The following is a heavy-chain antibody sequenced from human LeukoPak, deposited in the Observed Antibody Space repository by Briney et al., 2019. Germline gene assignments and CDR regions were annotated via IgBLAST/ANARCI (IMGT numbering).Heavy chain of an antibody. D-gene: IGHD5-18*01. CDR3: AAFAMGGHDY. J-gene: IGHJ4*02. V-gene: IGHV1-18*01. CDR1: GCTFSSYA. CDR2: ISAYNGNT. Sequence: GASVKVSCKASGCTFSSYANSWVRQAPGQGLEWMGWISAYNGNTNYAQKLQGRVTMTTHTSTSTAYMELRSLRSDDTAVYYCAAFAMGGHDYWGQGTLVTVSS.